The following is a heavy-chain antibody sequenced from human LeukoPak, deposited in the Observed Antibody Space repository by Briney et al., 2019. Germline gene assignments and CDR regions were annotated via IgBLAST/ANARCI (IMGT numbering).Heavy chain of an antibody. J-gene: IGHJ4*02. CDR2: MNPNSGNT. V-gene: IGHV1-8*01. CDR3: ARGRPSLYYYDSSGYYSDY. CDR1: GYTFTSYD. Sequence: ASVKVSCKASGYTFTSYDMNWVRQATGQGLEWMGWMNPNSGNTGYAQKFQGRVTMTRNTSISTAYMELSSLRSEDTAVYYCARGRPSLYYYDSSGYYSDYWGQGTLVTVSS. D-gene: IGHD3-22*01.